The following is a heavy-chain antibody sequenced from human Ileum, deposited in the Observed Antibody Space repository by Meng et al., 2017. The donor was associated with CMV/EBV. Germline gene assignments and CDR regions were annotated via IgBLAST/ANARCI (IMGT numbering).Heavy chain of an antibody. J-gene: IGHJ5*02. Sequence: EACGYKFSVSEMTWAGQAPGKRIECVSAGSTDGRDTYAADSVRGHFTISRDNSKNTLYLQMDSVRVEGTAVYFGAKAERRWAPFGAWGQGTLVTVSS. CDR2: GSTDGRDT. CDR3: AKAERRWAPFGA. CDR1: GYKFSVSE. D-gene: IGHD3-16*01. V-gene: IGHV3-23*01.